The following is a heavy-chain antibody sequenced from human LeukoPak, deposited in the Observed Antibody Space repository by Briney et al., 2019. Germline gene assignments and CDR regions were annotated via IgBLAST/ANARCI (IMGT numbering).Heavy chain of an antibody. CDR2: IKQDGSEK. CDR3: ARATSGWYYYYYGMDV. J-gene: IGHJ6*02. Sequence: GGSLRLSCAASGFTFSSYWMSWVRQAPGKGLEWVANIKQDGSEKYYVDSVKGRFTISRDNAKNSLYLQMNSLRAEDTAVYYCARATSGWYYYYYGMDVWGQGTTVTVS. CDR1: GFTFSSYW. D-gene: IGHD6-19*01. V-gene: IGHV3-7*01.